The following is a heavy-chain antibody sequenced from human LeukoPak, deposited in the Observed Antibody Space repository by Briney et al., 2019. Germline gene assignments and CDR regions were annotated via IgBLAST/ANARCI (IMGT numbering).Heavy chain of an antibody. CDR1: GGSISGSSYY. D-gene: IGHD3-10*01. CDR2: IYYSGST. CDR3: ASSRRGRPPTWFDP. Sequence: PSETLSLTCTVSGGSISGSSYYWGWIRQPPGKGLEWIGYIYYSGSTNYNPSLKSRVTISVDTSKNQFSLKLSSVTAADTAVYYCASSRRGRPPTWFDPWGQGTLVTVSS. V-gene: IGHV4-61*05. J-gene: IGHJ5*02.